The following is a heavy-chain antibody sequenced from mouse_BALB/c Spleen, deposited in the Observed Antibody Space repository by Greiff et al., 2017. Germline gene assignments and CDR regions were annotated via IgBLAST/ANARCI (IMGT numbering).Heavy chain of an antibody. V-gene: IGHV5-4*02. J-gene: IGHJ1*01. D-gene: IGHD2-1*01. CDR2: ISDGGSYT. CDR3: ARDGNYWYFDV. Sequence: DVMLVESGGGLVKPGGSLKLSCAASGFTFSDYYMYWVRQTPEKRLEWVATISDGGSYTYYPDSVKGRFTISRDNAKNNLYLQMSSLKSEDTAMYYCARDGNYWYFDVWGAGTTVTVSS. CDR1: GFTFSDYY.